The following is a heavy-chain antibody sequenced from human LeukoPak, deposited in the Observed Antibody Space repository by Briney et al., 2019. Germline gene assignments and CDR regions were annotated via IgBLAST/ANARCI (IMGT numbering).Heavy chain of an antibody. CDR2: IRYDGSNK. CDR3: AKDSGLRFLEWSLNPELGDYMDV. J-gene: IGHJ6*03. CDR1: GFTFSSYA. V-gene: IGHV3-30*02. Sequence: PGGSLRLSCAASGFTFSSYAMHWVRQAPGKGLEWVAFIRYDGSNKYYADSVKGRFTISRDNSKNTLYLQMNSLRAEDTAVYYCAKDSGLRFLEWSLNPELGDYMDVWGKGTTVTVSS. D-gene: IGHD3-3*01.